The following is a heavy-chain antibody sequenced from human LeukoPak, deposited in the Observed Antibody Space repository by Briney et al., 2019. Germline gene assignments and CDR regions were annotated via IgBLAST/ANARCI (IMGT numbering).Heavy chain of an antibody. J-gene: IGHJ3*02. CDR3: AREDPGPFDAFDT. Sequence: GGSLRLSCAASGFTFAGYAMSWVRQAPGKGLEWVSGISDSGGTTYYADSVKGRFTISRDNSKNTLYLQMNSLRAEDTATYCCAREDPGPFDAFDTWGQGAKVTVSS. CDR2: ISDSGGTT. V-gene: IGHV3-23*01. CDR1: GFTFAGYA.